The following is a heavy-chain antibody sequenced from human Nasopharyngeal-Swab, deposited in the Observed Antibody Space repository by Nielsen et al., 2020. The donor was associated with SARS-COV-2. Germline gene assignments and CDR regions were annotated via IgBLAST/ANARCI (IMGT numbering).Heavy chain of an antibody. CDR2: IYHSGST. CDR1: GYSISSGYY. V-gene: IGHV4-38-2*01. CDR3: ARHPTYYDILTGYDRLYYFDY. D-gene: IGHD3-9*01. Sequence: SETLSLTCAVSGYSISSGYYWGWIRQPPGKGQEWIGSIYHSGSTYYNPSLKSRVTISVDTSKNQFSLKLSSVTAADTAVYYCARHPTYYDILTGYDRLYYFDYWGQGTLVTVSS. J-gene: IGHJ4*02.